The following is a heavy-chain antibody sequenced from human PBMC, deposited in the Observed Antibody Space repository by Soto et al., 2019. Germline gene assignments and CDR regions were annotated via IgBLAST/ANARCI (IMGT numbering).Heavy chain of an antibody. V-gene: IGHV3-33*01. CDR1: GFTFSSYG. D-gene: IGHD5-18*01. J-gene: IGHJ6*02. CDR2: IWYDGSNK. CDR3: ARDRRGYSSPIGWSHYYYGMDV. Sequence: TVGSLRLSCAASGFTFSSYGMHWVRQAPGKGLEWVAVIWYDGSNKYYADSVKGRFTISRDNSKNTLYLQMNSLRAEDTAVYYCARDRRGYSSPIGWSHYYYGMDVWGQGTTVTVSS.